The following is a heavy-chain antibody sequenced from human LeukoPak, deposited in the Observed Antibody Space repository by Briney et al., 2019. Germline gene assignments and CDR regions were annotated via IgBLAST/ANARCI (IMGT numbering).Heavy chain of an antibody. CDR1: GFTFSSNW. V-gene: IGHV3-7*01. D-gene: IGHD3-10*01. CDR3: ARPLGGSGSYYNVNWFDP. J-gene: IGHJ5*02. CDR2: IKEDGSEQ. Sequence: GGSLRLSCAAAGFTFSSNWMSWVRQAPGKSLEWVANIKEDGSEQYYVDSVKGRFTIARDNAENSLYLQMNSLRAEDTAVYYCARPLGGSGSYYNVNWFDPWGQGTLVTVSS.